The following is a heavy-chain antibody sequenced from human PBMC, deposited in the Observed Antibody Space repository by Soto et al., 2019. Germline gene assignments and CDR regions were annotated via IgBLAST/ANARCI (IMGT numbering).Heavy chain of an antibody. J-gene: IGHJ4*02. Sequence: ASVKVSCKASGYTFTGYDMHWVREAPGQGLEWMGWINPNSGGTNYAQKFQGRVTMTRDTSISTAYMELSRLRSDDTAVYYCARALSVLSGMYYDFWSGYSRVFDYWGQGTLVTVSS. V-gene: IGHV1-2*02. CDR3: ARALSVLSGMYYDFWSGYSRVFDY. CDR2: INPNSGGT. CDR1: GYTFTGYD. D-gene: IGHD3-3*01.